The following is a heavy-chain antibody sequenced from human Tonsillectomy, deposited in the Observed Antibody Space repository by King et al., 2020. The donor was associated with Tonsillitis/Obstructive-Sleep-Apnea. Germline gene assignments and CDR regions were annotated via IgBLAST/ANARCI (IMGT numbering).Heavy chain of an antibody. V-gene: IGHV4-59*01. D-gene: IGHD2-15*01. J-gene: IGHJ6*03. CDR1: GGSISSYY. CDR2: IYYSGST. CDR3: ARDGAPRRYCSGGSCYSYYYYMDV. Sequence: QLQESGPGLVKPSETLSLTCTVSGGSISSYYWSWLRQPPGKGLEWIGYIYYSGSTNYNPSLKSRVTISLDTSKDQFSLKLSSVTAADTAVYYCARDGAPRRYCSGGSCYSYYYYMDVWGKGTTVTVSS.